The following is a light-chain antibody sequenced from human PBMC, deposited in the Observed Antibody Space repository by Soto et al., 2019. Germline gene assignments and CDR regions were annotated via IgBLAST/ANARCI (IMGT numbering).Light chain of an antibody. CDR2: RDS. J-gene: IGLJ2*01. CDR3: QVWDSTTVV. Sequence: SSELIQPLSVSVALGQTARITCGGNNIGSKNVHWYQQKAGQAPVLVIYRDSNRPSGIPERFSGSNSGNTATLTISRVQAGDETDYYCQVWDSTTVVFGGGTKLTVL. CDR1: NIGSKN. V-gene: IGLV3-9*01.